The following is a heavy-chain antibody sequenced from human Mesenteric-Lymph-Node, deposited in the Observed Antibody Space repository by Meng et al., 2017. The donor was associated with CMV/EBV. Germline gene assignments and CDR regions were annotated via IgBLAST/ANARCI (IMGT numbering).Heavy chain of an antibody. Sequence: GGSLRLSCLASGFTFSTYEMNWVRQAPGKGLEWVSSISRSGTTMDYADSVKGRFLISRDNAKNTLYLEMHSLRAEDTAVYYCASLDFWSGYRPDYWGQGTLVTVSS. CDR2: ISRSGTTM. J-gene: IGHJ4*02. V-gene: IGHV3-48*03. CDR3: ASLDFWSGYRPDY. CDR1: GFTFSTYE. D-gene: IGHD3-3*01.